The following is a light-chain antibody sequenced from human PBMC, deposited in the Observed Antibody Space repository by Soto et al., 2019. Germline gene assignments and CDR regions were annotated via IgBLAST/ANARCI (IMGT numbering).Light chain of an antibody. V-gene: IGLV2-14*01. Sequence: QSALTQPASVSGSPGQSITISCTGTSCDVGGYNYVSWYQQHPGKAPKLMIYEVSNRPSGVSNRFSGSKSGNTASLTISGLQAEDEADYYCSSYTSSSTPYVFGTGTKV. CDR1: SCDVGGYNY. J-gene: IGLJ1*01. CDR3: SSYTSSSTPYV. CDR2: EVS.